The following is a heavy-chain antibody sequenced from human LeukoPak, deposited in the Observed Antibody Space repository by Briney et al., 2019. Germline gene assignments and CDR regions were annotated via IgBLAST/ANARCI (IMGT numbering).Heavy chain of an antibody. V-gene: IGHV4-39*01. D-gene: IGHD5-18*01. CDR2: IYYSGST. CDR3: ASGYSYGYDY. CDR1: GGSISSSSYY. J-gene: IGHJ4*02. Sequence: MTSETLSLTCTVSGGSISSSSYYWGWIRQPPGKGLEWIGSIYYSGSTYYNPSLKSRVTISVDTSKNQFSLKLSSVTAADTAVYYCASGYSYGYDYWGQGTLVTVSS.